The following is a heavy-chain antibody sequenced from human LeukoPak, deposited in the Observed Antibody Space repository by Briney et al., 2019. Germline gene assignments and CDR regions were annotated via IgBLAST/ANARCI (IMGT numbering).Heavy chain of an antibody. CDR3: ARQTVAGDENFDY. CDR2: IYSGGST. V-gene: IGHV3-66*04. D-gene: IGHD6-19*01. J-gene: IGHJ4*02. Sequence: PGGSLRLSCAASGFTVSSNYMSWVRQAPGKGLEWVSVIYSGGSTFYADSVKGRFTISRDNSKNTLYLQMNSLRAEDTAVYYCARQTVAGDENFDYWGQGTLVTVSS. CDR1: GFTVSSNY.